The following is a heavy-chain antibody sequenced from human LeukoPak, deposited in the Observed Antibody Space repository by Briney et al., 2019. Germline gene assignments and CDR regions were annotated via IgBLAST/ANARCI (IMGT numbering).Heavy chain of an antibody. CDR1: GFTFSSYA. CDR2: IYSGDIT. Sequence: PGGSLRLSCAASGFTFSSYAMSWVRQAPGKGLEWVSVIYSGDITHYADSVKGRFTISRDNSKNTLYLQMNSLRAEDTAVYYCARDNPSGTDYWGQGTLVTVSS. V-gene: IGHV3-53*01. J-gene: IGHJ4*02. CDR3: ARDNPSGTDY. D-gene: IGHD1-26*01.